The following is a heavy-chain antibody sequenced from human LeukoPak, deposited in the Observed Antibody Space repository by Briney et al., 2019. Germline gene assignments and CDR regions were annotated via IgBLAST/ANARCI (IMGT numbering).Heavy chain of an antibody. CDR1: GYTFTGYY. J-gene: IGHJ5*02. V-gene: IGHV1-2*02. CDR3: ALGMTTVRDWFDP. D-gene: IGHD4-11*01. CDR2: INPNSGGT. Sequence: ASVTVSCKASGYTFTGYYMHWVRQAPGQGREWMGWINPNSGGTNYAQKFQGRVTMTRDTSISTAYMELSRLRSDDTAVYYCALGMTTVRDWFDPWGQGTLVTVSS.